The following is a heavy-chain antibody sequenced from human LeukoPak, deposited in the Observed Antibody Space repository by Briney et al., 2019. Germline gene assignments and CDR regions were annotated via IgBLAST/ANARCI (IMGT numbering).Heavy chain of an antibody. Sequence: GGSLRLSCAASGFTFSTYSMNWVRQAPGKGLEWVSYMSGSSSTIYYADSVKGRFTISRDNAKNSLYLQMNSLRAEDTAVYYCARRSEFGVLYYMDVWGKGTTVTVSS. CDR3: ARRSEFGVLYYMDV. J-gene: IGHJ6*03. CDR1: GFTFSTYS. D-gene: IGHD3-16*01. V-gene: IGHV3-48*01. CDR2: MSGSSSTI.